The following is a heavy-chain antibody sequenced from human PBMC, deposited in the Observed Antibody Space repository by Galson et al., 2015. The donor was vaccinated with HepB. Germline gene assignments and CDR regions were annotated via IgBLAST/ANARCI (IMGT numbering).Heavy chain of an antibody. CDR2: IKSKTDGGTT. D-gene: IGHD5-12*01. Sequence: SLRLSCAASGFTVSSNYMSWVRQAPGKGLEWVGRIKSKTDGGTTDYAAPVKGRFTISRDDSKNTLYLQMNSLKTEDTAVYYCTTGLRRVKGRYYSGYESRDYWCQGTLVTVSS. CDR1: GFTVSSNY. CDR3: TTGLRRVKGRYYSGYESRDY. V-gene: IGHV3-15*01. J-gene: IGHJ4*02.